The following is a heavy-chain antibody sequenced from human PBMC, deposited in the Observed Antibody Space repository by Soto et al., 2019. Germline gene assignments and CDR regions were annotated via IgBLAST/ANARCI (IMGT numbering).Heavy chain of an antibody. Sequence: QVQLVESGGGVVQPGRSLRLSCAASGFTFSSYGMHWVRQAPGKGLEWVAVIWYDGSNKYYTDSVKGRFTISRDNSKNTLYLQMNSLRAEDTAVYYCARDPVRGLQLPPDYWGQGTLVTVSS. V-gene: IGHV3-33*01. CDR3: ARDPVRGLQLPPDY. CDR2: IWYDGSNK. CDR1: GFTFSSYG. J-gene: IGHJ4*02. D-gene: IGHD1-1*01.